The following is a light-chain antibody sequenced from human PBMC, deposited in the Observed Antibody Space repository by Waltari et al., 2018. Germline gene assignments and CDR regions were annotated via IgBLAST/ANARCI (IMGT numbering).Light chain of an antibody. J-gene: IGLJ1*01. Sequence: QSALTQPPSVSGSPGQSVTISCNGTRSDVGTYNRVSWYQQSPGTAPKLIIYEVTKRPSGVPDRFSGSKSGNTASLTISGLQAGDEADYYCCSFTTNTTYLFGTGTRVTVL. V-gene: IGLV2-18*02. CDR1: RSDVGTYNR. CDR2: EVT. CDR3: CSFTTNTTYL.